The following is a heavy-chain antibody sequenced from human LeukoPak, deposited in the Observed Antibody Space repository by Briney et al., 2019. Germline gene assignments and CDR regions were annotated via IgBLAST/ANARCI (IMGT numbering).Heavy chain of an antibody. CDR2: IYHSGST. CDR3: ARENGVITVSFDY. D-gene: IGHD3-22*01. V-gene: IGHV4-4*02. J-gene: IGHJ4*02. Sequence: SGTLSLTCAVSGGSISSSNWWSWVRQPPGKGLEWIGEIYHSGSTNYNPSLKSRVTISVDTSKNQFSLKLSSVTAADTAVYYCARENGVITVSFDYWGQGTLVTVSS. CDR1: GGSISSSNW.